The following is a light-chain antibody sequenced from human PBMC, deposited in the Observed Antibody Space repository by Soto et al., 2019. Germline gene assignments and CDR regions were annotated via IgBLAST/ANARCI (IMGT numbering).Light chain of an antibody. CDR2: GAS. J-gene: IGKJ1*01. CDR3: QRYNNWPET. CDR1: QSVSSN. Sequence: EIVMTQSPATLSVSPGERATLSCRASQSVSSNLAWYQQKPGQAPRLLIYGASTRATGIPARFSGSGSGTEFTLSISSLQSEGFAVYYCQRYNNWPETFGQGTKVEI. V-gene: IGKV3-15*01.